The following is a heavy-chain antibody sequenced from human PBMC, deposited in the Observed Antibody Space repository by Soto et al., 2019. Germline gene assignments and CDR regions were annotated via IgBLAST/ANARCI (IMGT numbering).Heavy chain of an antibody. V-gene: IGHV4-59*08. CDR1: GGSIRNNY. CDR3: ARLGGYYQAFDN. Sequence: SETLSLTCTVSGGSIRNNYWSWIRQPPGKGLEWVGYIYYTGTSKYNPSLKSRVTISVDSSKNQFSLKLDSVTAADTAVYYCARLGGYYQAFDNWGQGTLVTGSS. D-gene: IGHD3-3*01. CDR2: IYYTGTS. J-gene: IGHJ4*02.